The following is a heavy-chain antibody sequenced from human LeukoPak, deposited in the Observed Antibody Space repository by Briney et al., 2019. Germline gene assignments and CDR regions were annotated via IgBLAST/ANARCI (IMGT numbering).Heavy chain of an antibody. CDR3: ARRKGATTHYYMDV. CDR2: INHSGNP. J-gene: IGHJ6*03. V-gene: IGHV4-34*01. CDR1: DVSVFDSY. Sequence: SETLSLTCAVSDVSVFDSYWTWIRQRPGKGLEWIGEINHSGNPNYNPSLKSRVTISVDTSNNQFSLKLSSVTAADTAVYYCARRKGATTHYYMDVWGKGTTVTISS. D-gene: IGHD1-26*01.